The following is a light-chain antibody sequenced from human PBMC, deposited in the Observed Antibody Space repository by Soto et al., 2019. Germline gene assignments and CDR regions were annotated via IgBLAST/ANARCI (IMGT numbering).Light chain of an antibody. Sequence: ETVLTQSPGTLSLSPGERATLSCRASQSVSSSYLAWYQQKPGQAPRLLMYSTSSRATGIPDRFSGSGSGTDFTLTISRLEPEDFAVYYCQQYVSSRWTFGQGTKV. CDR3: QQYVSSRWT. V-gene: IGKV3-20*01. CDR2: STS. CDR1: QSVSSSY. J-gene: IGKJ1*01.